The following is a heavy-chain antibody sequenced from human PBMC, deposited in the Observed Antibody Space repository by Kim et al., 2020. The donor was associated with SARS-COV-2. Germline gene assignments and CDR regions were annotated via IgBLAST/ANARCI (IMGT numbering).Heavy chain of an antibody. V-gene: IGHV4-4*02. CDR2: IYHSGGT. CDR3: AREMAAGTHKGFDF. CDR1: GGSISTNNW. D-gene: IGHD3-10*01. J-gene: IGHJ4*02. Sequence: SETLSLTCAVSGGSISTNNWWHWFRQPPGKGLEWIGEIYHSGGTNYKPSLRTRVTMSVDNSRNQFSLRLDSVTAADTAVHYCAREMAAGTHKGFDFWGQGTVVTAS.